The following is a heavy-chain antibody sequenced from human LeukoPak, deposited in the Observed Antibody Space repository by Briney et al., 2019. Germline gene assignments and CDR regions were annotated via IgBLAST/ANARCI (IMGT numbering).Heavy chain of an antibody. CDR3: VKVEASSAWSGAFDI. V-gene: IGHV3-21*04. CDR2: ITSDSSNI. Sequence: GGSLRLSCVASEFVFSNHAMIWVRQAPGKGLEWISSITSDSSNIFYANSVRGRFTISRDNANNALHLQMSSLRAEDMALYYCVKVEASSAWSGAFDIWGQGTMVTVSS. D-gene: IGHD6-19*01. CDR1: EFVFSNHA. J-gene: IGHJ3*02.